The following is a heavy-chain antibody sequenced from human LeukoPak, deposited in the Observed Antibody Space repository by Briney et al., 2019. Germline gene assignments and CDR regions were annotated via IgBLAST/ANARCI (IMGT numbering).Heavy chain of an antibody. Sequence: GRSLRLSCAASGFTFSSYAMHWVRQAPGKGLEWVAVISYDGSNKYYADSVKGRFTISRDNSKNTLYLQMNSLRAEDTAVYYCAKDKDYGDYERWGQGTLVTVSS. D-gene: IGHD4-17*01. CDR2: ISYDGSNK. V-gene: IGHV3-30-3*02. CDR3: AKDKDYGDYER. CDR1: GFTFSSYA. J-gene: IGHJ4*02.